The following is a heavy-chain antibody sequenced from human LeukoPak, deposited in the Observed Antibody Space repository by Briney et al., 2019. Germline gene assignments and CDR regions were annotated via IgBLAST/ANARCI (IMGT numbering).Heavy chain of an antibody. V-gene: IGHV4-28*06. J-gene: IGHJ4*02. CDR3: ATISYTSGWYEDS. Sequence: PSDTLSLTCAVSGYSIRSSKWWGWIRHPPGKGLQWIGYIYSTGGTNYNPSLKSRVTMSVDTSKNQFSLKLTSVTALDTAVYYCATISYTSGWYEDSWGQGTLVTVSS. CDR2: IYSTGGT. D-gene: IGHD6-19*01. CDR1: GYSIRSSKW.